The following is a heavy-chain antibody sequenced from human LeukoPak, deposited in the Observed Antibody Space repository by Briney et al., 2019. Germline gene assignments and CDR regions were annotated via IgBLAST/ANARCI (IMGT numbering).Heavy chain of an antibody. Sequence: GESLKISRKGSGYRFTSYWIGWVRQMPGKGLEWMGIIYPGDSDTRYSPSFQGQVTISADKSTGTAYLQWTSLKASDTAMYYCAGRGTTFSFDYWGQGTLVTVSS. J-gene: IGHJ4*02. CDR3: AGRGTTFSFDY. D-gene: IGHD2/OR15-2a*01. CDR1: GYRFTSYW. CDR2: IYPGDSDT. V-gene: IGHV5-51*01.